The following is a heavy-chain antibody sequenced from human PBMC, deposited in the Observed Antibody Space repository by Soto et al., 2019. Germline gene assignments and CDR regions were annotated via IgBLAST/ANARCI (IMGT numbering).Heavy chain of an antibody. CDR2: ISAYNGNT. V-gene: IGHV1-18*01. D-gene: IGHD2-2*01. CDR3: AREFVGYCSSTSCYDFDY. CDR1: GYTFTSYG. J-gene: IGHJ4*02. Sequence: GASVKVSCKASGYTFTSYGISWVRQAPGQGLEWMGWISAYNGNTNYAQKLQGRVTMTTDTSTSTAYMELRSLRSDDTAVYYCAREFVGYCSSTSCYDFDYWGQETLVTVSS.